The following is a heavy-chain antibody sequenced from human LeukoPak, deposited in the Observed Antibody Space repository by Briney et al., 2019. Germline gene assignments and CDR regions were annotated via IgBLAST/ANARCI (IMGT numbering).Heavy chain of an antibody. J-gene: IGHJ4*02. Sequence: PGRSLRLSCAASVFTFSSNGMHWVRQAPGKGLEWVAVIWYDGSNKHYVDSVKGRFTISRDNSKNTLYLQMNSLRAEDTAVYYCAKGGESDYGDHFDYWGQGTLVTVSS. D-gene: IGHD4-17*01. CDR3: AKGGESDYGDHFDY. CDR2: IWYDGSNK. V-gene: IGHV3-33*06. CDR1: VFTFSSNG.